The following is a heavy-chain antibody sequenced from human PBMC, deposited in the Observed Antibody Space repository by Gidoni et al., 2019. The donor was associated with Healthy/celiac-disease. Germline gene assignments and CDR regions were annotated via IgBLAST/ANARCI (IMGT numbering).Heavy chain of an antibody. D-gene: IGHD3-22*01. CDR1: GGSISSGSYY. CDR3: ARGSITMIGDDAFDI. J-gene: IGHJ3*02. V-gene: IGHV4-61*02. Sequence: QVHLQASGPGLVTPSQTLSLTCTVSGGSISSGSYYWSWIRQPAGKGLEWIGRIYTSGSTNYNPSLKSRVTISVDTSKNQFSLKLSSVTAADTAVYYCARGSITMIGDDAFDIWGQGTMVTVSS. CDR2: IYTSGST.